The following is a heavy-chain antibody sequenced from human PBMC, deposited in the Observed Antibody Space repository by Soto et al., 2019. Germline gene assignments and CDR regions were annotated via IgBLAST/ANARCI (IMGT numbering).Heavy chain of an antibody. Sequence: SETLSLTCPVSGASSTFGGSSWSWIRQTPGKGLEWIGYINHLETTFYNPSFESRLTLSIDRAKNQFSLKLHSMSAADRAVYFRGRGGGSDSFHYWGQGMLVTVSS. CDR3: GRGGGSDSFHY. V-gene: IGHV4-30-2*01. CDR2: INHLETT. J-gene: IGHJ4*02. CDR1: GASSTFGGSS. D-gene: IGHD1-1*01.